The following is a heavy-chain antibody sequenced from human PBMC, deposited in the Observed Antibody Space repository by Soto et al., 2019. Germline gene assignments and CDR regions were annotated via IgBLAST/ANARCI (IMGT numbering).Heavy chain of an antibody. CDR1: GGTFSSYA. CDR3: ARLVRNNYYDSGGYRAGYFDY. D-gene: IGHD3-22*01. J-gene: IGHJ4*02. CDR2: IIPIFGTA. V-gene: IGHV1-69*01. Sequence: QVQLVQSGAEVKKPGSSVKVSCKASGGTFSSYAISWVRQAPGHGLAWMGGIIPIFGTANYAQKFQGRVTITADESTSTAYMELSRLRSEDTAVYYCARLVRNNYYDSGGYRAGYFDYWGQGTLVTVAA.